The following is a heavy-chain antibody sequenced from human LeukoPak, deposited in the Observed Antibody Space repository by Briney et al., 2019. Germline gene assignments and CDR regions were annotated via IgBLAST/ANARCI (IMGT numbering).Heavy chain of an antibody. CDR1: GFTFDDYA. CDR2: ISWNSGSI. CDR3: ARGEGGCSSTSCPQGY. J-gene: IGHJ4*02. Sequence: GGSLRLSCAASGFTFDDYAMHWVRQAPGKGLEWVSGISWNSGSIGYADSVKGRFTISRDNAKNSLYLQMNSLRAEDTAVYYCARGEGGCSSTSCPQGYWGQGTLVTVSS. V-gene: IGHV3-9*01. D-gene: IGHD2-2*01.